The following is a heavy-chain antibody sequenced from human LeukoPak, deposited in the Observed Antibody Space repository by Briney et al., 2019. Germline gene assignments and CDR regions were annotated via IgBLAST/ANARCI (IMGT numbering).Heavy chain of an antibody. CDR2: INHSGST. V-gene: IGHV4-34*01. J-gene: IGHJ6*04. D-gene: IGHD3-10*01. CDR1: GGSFSGYY. CDR3: ARDRKGSGSYPYYYYYGRDV. Sequence: SETLSLTCAVYGGSFSGYYWSWIRQPPGKGLEWIGEINHSGSTNYNPSLKSRVTISVDTSKNQFSLKLSSVTAADTAVYYCARDRKGSGSYPYYYYYGRDVWGKGTTVTVSS.